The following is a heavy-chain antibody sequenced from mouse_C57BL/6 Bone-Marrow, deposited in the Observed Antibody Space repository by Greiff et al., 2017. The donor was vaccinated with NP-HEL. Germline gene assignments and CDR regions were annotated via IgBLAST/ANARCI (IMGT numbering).Heavy chain of an antibody. D-gene: IGHD1-1*01. CDR3: ASGGYGSSPYYFDY. J-gene: IGHJ2*01. CDR1: GYTFTSYW. CDR2: IDPSDSET. Sequence: VQLQQPGAELVRPGSSVKLSCKASGYTFTSYWMHWVKQRPIQGLEWIGNIDPSDSETHYNQKFKDKATLTVDKSSSTAYMQLSSLTSEDSAVYYCASGGYGSSPYYFDYWGQGTTLTVSS. V-gene: IGHV1-52*01.